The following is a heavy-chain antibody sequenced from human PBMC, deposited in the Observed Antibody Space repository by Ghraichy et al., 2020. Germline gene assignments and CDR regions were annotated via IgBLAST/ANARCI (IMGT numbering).Heavy chain of an antibody. CDR3: ARGGSGSYPRDDAFDN. Sequence: LSLTCAASGFTFSSYTMTLVHQAPGKGLEWVSSISSSGTYVYYGDSVKGRFTISRDNAKQSLFLQMNTLRAEDTAVYYCARGGSGSYPRDDAFDNWGQGTMVTVSS. D-gene: IGHD3-10*01. J-gene: IGHJ3*02. V-gene: IGHV3-21*01. CDR2: ISSSGTYV. CDR1: GFTFSSYT.